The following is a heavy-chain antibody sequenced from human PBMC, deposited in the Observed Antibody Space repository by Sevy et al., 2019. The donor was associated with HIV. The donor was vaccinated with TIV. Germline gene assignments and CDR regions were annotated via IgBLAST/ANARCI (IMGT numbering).Heavy chain of an antibody. CDR2: IYYIGNT. CDR3: AGENAWGRGYS. D-gene: IGHD1-26*01. V-gene: IGHV4-59*08. CDR1: GGSITSLY. J-gene: IGHJ4*02. Sequence: SETLSLTCTVSGGSITSLYLGWIRQPPGKGLEWIANIYYIGNTNYNHSLKSRVTISFDTSKNQFFLRLSSVTAADTALYYCAGENAWGRGYSWGQGTLVTVSS.